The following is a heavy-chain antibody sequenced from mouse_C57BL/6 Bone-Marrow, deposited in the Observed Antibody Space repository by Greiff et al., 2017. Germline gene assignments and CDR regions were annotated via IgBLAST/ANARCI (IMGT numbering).Heavy chain of an antibody. Sequence: VQLQQPGAELVRPGTSVKLSCKASGYTFTSYWMHWVKQRPGQGLEWIGGIDPSDSYTNYNPKFKGKATLTADTSSSTAYMQLSSLTSADSAVXYCARGGPHWGQGTTLTVSA. CDR2: IDPSDSYT. J-gene: IGHJ2*01. CDR1: GYTFTSYW. CDR3: ARGGPH. V-gene: IGHV1-59*01.